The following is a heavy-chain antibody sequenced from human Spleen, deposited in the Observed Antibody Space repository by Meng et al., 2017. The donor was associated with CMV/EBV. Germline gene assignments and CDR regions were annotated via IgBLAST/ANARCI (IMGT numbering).Heavy chain of an antibody. CDR2: LWYDGRNK. CDR1: GFTLRSYG. J-gene: IGHJ6*02. D-gene: IGHD2-2*02. Sequence: GGSLRLSCAASGFTLRSYGMHWVRQAPGKGLEWVAVLWYDGRNKYYADSVKGRFTIFRDNSNNTLYLQMNSLRAEDTAVYYCARDAEVAPAALRTFYYYAMDVWGQGSTVTVSS. CDR3: ARDAEVAPAALRTFYYYAMDV. V-gene: IGHV3-33*01.